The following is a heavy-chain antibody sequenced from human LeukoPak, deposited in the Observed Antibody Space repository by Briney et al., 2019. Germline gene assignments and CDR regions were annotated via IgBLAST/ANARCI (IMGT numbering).Heavy chain of an antibody. Sequence: ASVKVSCKASGYTFTSYGISWVRQAPGQGLEWMGWISADNGNTKYAQKLQGRVTMTTDTSTSTAYMELRSLRSDNTAVYYCARDWAPLSGNYYDAWFDPWGQGTLVTVSS. CDR3: ARDWAPLSGNYYDAWFDP. D-gene: IGHD1-26*01. CDR1: GYTFTSYG. V-gene: IGHV1-18*01. J-gene: IGHJ5*02. CDR2: ISADNGNT.